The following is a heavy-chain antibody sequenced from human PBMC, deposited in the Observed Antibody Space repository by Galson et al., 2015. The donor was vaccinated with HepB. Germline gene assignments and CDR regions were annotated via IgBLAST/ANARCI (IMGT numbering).Heavy chain of an antibody. Sequence: SLRLSCAASGFTFDDYAMHWVRQAPGKGLEWVSGISWNSGSIGYADSVKGRFTISRDNAKNSLYLQMNSLRAEDTALYYCAKDLYGDSRMGYWGQGTLVTVSS. D-gene: IGHD4-17*01. J-gene: IGHJ4*02. V-gene: IGHV3-9*01. CDR1: GFTFDDYA. CDR2: ISWNSGSI. CDR3: AKDLYGDSRMGY.